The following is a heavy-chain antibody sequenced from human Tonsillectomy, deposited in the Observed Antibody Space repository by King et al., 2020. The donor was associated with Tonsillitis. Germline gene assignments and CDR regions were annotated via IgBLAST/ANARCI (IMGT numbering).Heavy chain of an antibody. CDR3: ARGAAGSCIGSSCYPLDF. CDR1: GFTFSNYA. Sequence: VQLVESGGGLVQPGGSLRLSCAASGFTFSNYAMNWVRRTPGKGLEWVAIISGGGYTYYPESVKGRFTISRDNSKHTVYLQMDSLRAAATAVYYCARGAAGSCIGSSCYPLDFWGQGTLVTVSS. D-gene: IGHD2-2*01. J-gene: IGHJ4*02. CDR2: ISGGGYT. V-gene: IGHV3-23*04.